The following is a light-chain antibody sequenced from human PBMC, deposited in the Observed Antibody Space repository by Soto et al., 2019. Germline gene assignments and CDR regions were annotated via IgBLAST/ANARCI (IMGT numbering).Light chain of an antibody. Sequence: DIQMTQSTSTLSASVRDTVTITCRASQSISVSLAWYQQKPGKAPNLLIYDASTLQGGVPSRFSGSGSGTEFTLTVTSLQPEDFATYFCQQYDKYSTFGHGTKVDIK. CDR2: DAS. V-gene: IGKV1-5*01. CDR3: QQYDKYST. J-gene: IGKJ1*01. CDR1: QSISVS.